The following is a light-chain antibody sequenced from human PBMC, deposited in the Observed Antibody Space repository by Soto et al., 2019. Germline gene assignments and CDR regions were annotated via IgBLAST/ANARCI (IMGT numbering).Light chain of an antibody. CDR2: GAS. CDR3: HHYYSWPPGT. Sequence: IGFAQAPGTLSCSPGERSTLSCRASQSVRSSHLAWYQQKPGQAPRLLIYGASRRATGIPDRFSGSGPGTEFTLTISSLQSEALALYYCHHYYSWPPGTFGQGTKVDIK. V-gene: IGKV3-20*01. CDR1: QSVRSSH. J-gene: IGKJ1*01.